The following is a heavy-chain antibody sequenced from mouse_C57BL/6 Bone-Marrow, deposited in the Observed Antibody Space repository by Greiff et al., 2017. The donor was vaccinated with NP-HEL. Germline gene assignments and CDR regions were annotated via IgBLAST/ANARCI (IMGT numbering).Heavy chain of an antibody. CDR3: AREVYYYATYYFDY. CDR1: GYTFTSYW. D-gene: IGHD1-1*01. J-gene: IGHJ2*01. CDR2: IDPSDSYP. Sequence: QVQLQQPGAELVMPGASVKLSCKASGYTFTSYWMHWVKQRPGQGLEWIGEIDPSDSYPNYNQKFKGKSTLTVDKSSSTAYMQLSSLTSEDSAVYYCAREVYYYATYYFDYWGQGTTLTVSS. V-gene: IGHV1-69*01.